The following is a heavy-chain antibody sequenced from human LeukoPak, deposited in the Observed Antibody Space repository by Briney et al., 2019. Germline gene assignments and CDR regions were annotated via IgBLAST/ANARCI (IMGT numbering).Heavy chain of an antibody. CDR2: INPNSGGT. V-gene: IGHV1-2*02. CDR1: GYTFTVYY. Sequence: ASVTVSFTASGYTFTVYYMHWVGQAPGQGIEWMGWINPNSGGTNYAQKFQGSLTMTRDTSISTAYMELSRLRSDDTAVYYCARAASTDFDYWGQGTLVTVSS. J-gene: IGHJ4*02. CDR3: ARAASTDFDY.